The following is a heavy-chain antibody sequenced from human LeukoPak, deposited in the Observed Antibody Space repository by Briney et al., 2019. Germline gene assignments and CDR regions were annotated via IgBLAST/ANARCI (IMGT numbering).Heavy chain of an antibody. CDR2: INPNSGGT. D-gene: IGHD1-26*01. V-gene: IGHV1-2*04. CDR1: GYTFTGYY. CDR3: ARGIVGATIWFDP. J-gene: IGHJ5*02. Sequence: GASVRVSCKASGYTFTGYYMHWVRQAPGQGLEWMGWINPNSGGTNYAQKCQGWVTMTRDTSISTAYMELSRLRSDDTAVYYCARGIVGATIWFDPWGQGTLVTVSS.